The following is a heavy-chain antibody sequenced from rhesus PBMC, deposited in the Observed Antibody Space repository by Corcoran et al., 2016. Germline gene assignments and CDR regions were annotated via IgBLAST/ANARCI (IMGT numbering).Heavy chain of an antibody. Sequence: QLQLQESGPGLVKPSETLSLTCAVSGGSISSNHWSWIRQPPGKGLEWIGGIFGSDGSTANNPSRKSLVTISTDASKNQVSLKLRSVNAADTAVYYCAREGIQFLEWLFYFDYWGQGVLVTVSS. CDR2: IFGSDGST. CDR1: GGSISSNH. J-gene: IGHJ4*01. V-gene: IGHV4-173*01. D-gene: IGHD3-3*01. CDR3: AREGIQFLEWLFYFDY.